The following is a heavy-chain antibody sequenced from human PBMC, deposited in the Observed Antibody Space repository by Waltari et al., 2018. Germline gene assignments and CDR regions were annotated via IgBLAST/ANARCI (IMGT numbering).Heavy chain of an antibody. D-gene: IGHD1-26*01. Sequence: EVQLVQSGAEVKRPGEYLKISCRGSGYSFTSYGIGWVRKTPGKGLEWMGIIYPGDSDTRYSPSFQGQVTISADKSISTAYLQWSSLKASDTAMYYCARQWGRPIGPNWFDPWGQGTLVTVSS. CDR2: IYPGDSDT. V-gene: IGHV5-51*01. CDR3: ARQWGRPIGPNWFDP. J-gene: IGHJ5*02. CDR1: GYSFTSYG.